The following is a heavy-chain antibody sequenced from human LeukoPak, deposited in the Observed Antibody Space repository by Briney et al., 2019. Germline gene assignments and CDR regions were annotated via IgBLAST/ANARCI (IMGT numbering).Heavy chain of an antibody. Sequence: SVKVSCKASGGTFSSYAISWVRQAPGQGLEWMGRIIPIFGTANYAQKFQGRVTITTDESASTAYMELSSLRSEDTAVYYCARAIAYYDSSGYLRFGGFDYWGQGTLVTVSS. CDR3: ARAIAYYDSSGYLRFGGFDY. D-gene: IGHD3-22*01. V-gene: IGHV1-69*05. CDR1: GGTFSSYA. CDR2: IIPIFGTA. J-gene: IGHJ4*02.